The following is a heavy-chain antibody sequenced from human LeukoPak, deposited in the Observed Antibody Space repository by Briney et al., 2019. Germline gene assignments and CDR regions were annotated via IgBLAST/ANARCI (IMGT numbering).Heavy chain of an antibody. J-gene: IGHJ5*02. V-gene: IGHV4-4*07. Sequence: PSETLSLTCTVSGGSISGYYWSWIRQPAGKGLEWIGRIYTSGSTNYNPSLKSRVTISVDTSKNQFSLKLSSVTAADTAVHYCARQISDNWNGAGWFDPWGQGTLVTVSS. CDR2: IYTSGST. CDR3: ARQISDNWNGAGWFDP. D-gene: IGHD1-20*01. CDR1: GGSISGYY.